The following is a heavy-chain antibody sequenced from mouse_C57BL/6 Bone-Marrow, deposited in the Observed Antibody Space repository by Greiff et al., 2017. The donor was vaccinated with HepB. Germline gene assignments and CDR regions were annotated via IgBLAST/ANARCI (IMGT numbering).Heavy chain of an antibody. J-gene: IGHJ4*01. V-gene: IGHV1-19*01. CDR1: GYTFTDYY. CDR2: INPYNGGT. CDR3: APLITTVVEGDAMDY. D-gene: IGHD1-1*01. Sequence: VQLQQSGPVLVKPGASVKMSCKASGYTFTDYYMNWVKQSHGKSLEWIGVINPYNGGTSYNQKFKGKATLTVDKSSSTAYMELNSLTSEDSAVYSCAPLITTVVEGDAMDYWGQGTSVTVSS.